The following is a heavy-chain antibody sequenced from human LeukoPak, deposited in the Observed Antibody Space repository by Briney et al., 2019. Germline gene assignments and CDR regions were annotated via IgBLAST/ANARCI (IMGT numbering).Heavy chain of an antibody. CDR1: GYSFSNYW. V-gene: IGHV5-51*01. Sequence: GESLQISCRGSGYSFSNYWIAWVRQMPGKGLECMGIIYPGNSDTRYSPSFQGQVTISADKSISTAYLQWSSLKASDTAMYYCARTGPTMLRDNWFDPWGQGTLVTVSS. CDR2: IYPGNSDT. J-gene: IGHJ5*02. CDR3: ARTGPTMLRDNWFDP. D-gene: IGHD3-10*01.